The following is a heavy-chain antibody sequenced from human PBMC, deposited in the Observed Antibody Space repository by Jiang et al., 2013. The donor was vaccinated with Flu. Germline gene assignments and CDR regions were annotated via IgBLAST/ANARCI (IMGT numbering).Heavy chain of an antibody. J-gene: IGHJ4*02. CDR2: INTNTGYP. Sequence: QSGSELKKPGASVKVSCKASGYTFSTYAMNWVRQAPGQGLEWMGWINTNTGYPTYAQGFTGRFVFSLDTSVSTAYLHISSLKSEDTAIYYCARSRGCAEENCYSDFWGQGTLITVSS. CDR3: ARSRGCAEENCYSDF. D-gene: IGHD2-15*01. CDR1: GYTFSTYA. V-gene: IGHV7-4-1*02.